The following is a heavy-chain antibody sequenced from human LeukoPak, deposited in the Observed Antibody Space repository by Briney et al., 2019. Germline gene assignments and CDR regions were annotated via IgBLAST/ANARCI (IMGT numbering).Heavy chain of an antibody. J-gene: IGHJ4*02. CDR3: ARVRVILTTMASFSY. V-gene: IGHV3-30-3*01. Sequence: GGSLRLSCAVSGFTFSTYAMHWARQAPGKGLEWVAVISYDGSNKYYGDSVKGRFTISRDNSENTLYLQLNSLRPEDTAVYYCARVRVILTTMASFSYWGLGTLVTVSS. CDR1: GFTFSTYA. D-gene: IGHD3-9*01. CDR2: ISYDGSNK.